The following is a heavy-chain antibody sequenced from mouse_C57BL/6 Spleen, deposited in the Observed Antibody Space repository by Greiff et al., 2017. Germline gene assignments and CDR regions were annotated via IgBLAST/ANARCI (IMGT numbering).Heavy chain of an antibody. CDR1: GFTFSDYG. CDR2: ISSGSSTI. J-gene: IGHJ4*01. Sequence: EVMLVESGGGLVKPGGSLKLSCAASGFTFSDYGMHWVRQAPEKGLEWVAYISSGSSTIYYADTVKGRFTISRDNAKNTLFLQMTSLRSEDTAMYYCAPHYYGSSLYAMDYWGQGTSVTVSS. V-gene: IGHV5-17*01. D-gene: IGHD1-1*01. CDR3: APHYYGSSLYAMDY.